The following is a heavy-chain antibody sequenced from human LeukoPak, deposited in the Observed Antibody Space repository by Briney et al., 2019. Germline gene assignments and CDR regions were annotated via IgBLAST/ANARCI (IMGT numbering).Heavy chain of an antibody. CDR2: MNPNSGNT. V-gene: IGHV1-8*01. D-gene: IGHD2-2*01. Sequence: ASVKVSCKASGYTFTSYDINWVRQATGQGLEWMGWMNPNSGNTGYAQKFQGRVTMTRNTSISTAYMELISLRFEDTAVYYCAREAANCSSTSCYANYYYYMDVWGKGTTVTVSS. CDR1: GYTFTSYD. J-gene: IGHJ6*03. CDR3: AREAANCSSTSCYANYYYYMDV.